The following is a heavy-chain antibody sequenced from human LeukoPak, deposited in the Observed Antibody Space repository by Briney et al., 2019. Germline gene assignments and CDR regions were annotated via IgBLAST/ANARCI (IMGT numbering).Heavy chain of an antibody. D-gene: IGHD3-22*01. J-gene: IGHJ4*02. CDR3: AKVLNYYDSSGYDC. V-gene: IGHV3-9*01. CDR1: GFTFDDYA. CDR2: ISWNSGSI. Sequence: PGGSLRLSCAASGFTFDDYAMHWVRQAPGKGLEWVSGISWNSGSIGYADSVKGRFTISRDNAKNSLYLQMNSLRAEDTALYYCAKVLNYYDSSGYDCWGQGTLVTVSS.